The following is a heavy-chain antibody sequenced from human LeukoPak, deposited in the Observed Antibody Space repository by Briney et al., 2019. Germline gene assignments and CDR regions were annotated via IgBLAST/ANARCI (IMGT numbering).Heavy chain of an antibody. Sequence: ASVKVSCKVSGYTLTEISLHWVRQPPGKGLAWMGGFDREDGETMYAQKFQGRVTMTEDTSTDTAFMELSSLRSEDTAVYYCATVGYSYGAFDYWGQGTLVIVSS. D-gene: IGHD5-18*01. CDR1: GYTLTEIS. V-gene: IGHV1-24*01. CDR2: FDREDGET. J-gene: IGHJ4*02. CDR3: ATVGYSYGAFDY.